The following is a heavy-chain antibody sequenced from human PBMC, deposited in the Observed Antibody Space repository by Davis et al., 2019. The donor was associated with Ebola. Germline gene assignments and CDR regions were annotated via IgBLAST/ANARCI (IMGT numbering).Heavy chain of an antibody. Sequence: PSETLSLTCAVYGGSFSGYYWSWIRQPPGKGLEWIGSIYHSGSTYYNPSLKSRVTISVDTSKNQFSLKLSSVTAVDTAVYYCARGRSSSWYYYYGMDVWGQGTTVTVSS. D-gene: IGHD6-13*01. CDR3: ARGRSSSWYYYYGMDV. V-gene: IGHV4-34*01. CDR2: IYHSGST. J-gene: IGHJ6*02. CDR1: GGSFSGYY.